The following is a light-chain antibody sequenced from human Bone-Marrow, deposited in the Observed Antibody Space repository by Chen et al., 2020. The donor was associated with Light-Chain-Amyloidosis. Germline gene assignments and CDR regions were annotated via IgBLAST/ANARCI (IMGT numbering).Light chain of an antibody. J-gene: IGLJ3*02. Sequence: QSALTHPASVSGSPGESITISCTGRRSDIGTYDVVSWYQQFPGTAPKLLNYEASKRPSGVPDRGSGSKSGYTASLTSSRLQAEAEADYYCGAYAGRSSVVFGGGTKLTVL. CDR1: RSDIGTYDV. CDR2: EAS. CDR3: GAYAGRSSVV. V-gene: IGLV2-23*01.